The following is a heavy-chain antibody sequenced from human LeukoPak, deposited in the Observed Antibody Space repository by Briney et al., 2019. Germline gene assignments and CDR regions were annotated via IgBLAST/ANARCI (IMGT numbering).Heavy chain of an antibody. Sequence: SETLSLSCTVSGGSISSYYWSWIRQPPGKGLEWIGYIYYSGSTNYNPSLKSRVTISVDTSKNQFSLKLSSVTAADTAVYYCAREIGPGPNWFDPWGQGTLVTVSS. CDR2: IYYSGST. V-gene: IGHV4-59*01. CDR1: GGSISSYY. J-gene: IGHJ5*02. D-gene: IGHD1-14*01. CDR3: AREIGPGPNWFDP.